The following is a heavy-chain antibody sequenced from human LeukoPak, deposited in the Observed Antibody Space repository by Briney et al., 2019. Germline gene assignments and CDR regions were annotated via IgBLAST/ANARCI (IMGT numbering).Heavy chain of an antibody. D-gene: IGHD3-10*01. J-gene: IGHJ4*02. CDR1: GFTFSSYA. CDR2: ISYDGSNK. Sequence: PAGRSLRLSCAASGFTFSSYAMHWVRQAPGKGLEWVAVISYDGSNKYYADSVKGRFTISRDNSKNTLYLQMNSLRAKDTAVYYCARGGYYGSGSYEGYFDYWGQGTLVTVSS. V-gene: IGHV3-30-3*01. CDR3: ARGGYYGSGSYEGYFDY.